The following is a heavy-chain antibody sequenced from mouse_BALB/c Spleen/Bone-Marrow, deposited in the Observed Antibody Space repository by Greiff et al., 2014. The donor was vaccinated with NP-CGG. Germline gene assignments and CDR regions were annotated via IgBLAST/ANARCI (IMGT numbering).Heavy chain of an antibody. CDR1: GYTFTSYW. J-gene: IGHJ3*01. CDR3: ARSIYYYGSSPFAC. D-gene: IGHD1-1*01. V-gene: IGHV1-87*01. CDR2: IYPGDGDT. Sequence: VHLVESGAELARPGASVKLSCKASGYTFTSYWMQWVKQRPGQGLEWIGAIYPGDGDTRYTQKFKGKATLTADKSSSTAYMQLISLASEDSAVYYCARSIYYYGSSPFACWGQGTLVTFSA.